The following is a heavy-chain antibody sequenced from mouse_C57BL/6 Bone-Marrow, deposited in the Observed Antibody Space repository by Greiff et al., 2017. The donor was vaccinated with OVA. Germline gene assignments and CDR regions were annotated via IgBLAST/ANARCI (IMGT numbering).Heavy chain of an antibody. Sequence: QVQLQQSGAELVKPGASVEISCKASGYAFSSYWMNWVQQRPGKGLEWIGQIYPGDGATNYNGKFKGKATLTAEKSSSTAYMQLSSLTSEDSAVYFCARGYFWGQGTTLTVS. CDR2: IYPGDGAT. CDR3: ARGYF. V-gene: IGHV1-80*01. J-gene: IGHJ2*01. CDR1: GYAFSSYW.